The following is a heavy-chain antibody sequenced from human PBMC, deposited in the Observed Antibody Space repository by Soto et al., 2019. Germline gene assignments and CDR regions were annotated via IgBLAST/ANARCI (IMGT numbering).Heavy chain of an antibody. CDR3: VGTGTTDDF. CDR2: IFDSGAT. Sequence: VQLQGSGPGLLKPSQTLSLTCTVSGASVNTGDYYWSYIRQPPGKGLAWLGYIFDSGATYYNPSLKSRATISLNPSRTQFSLTLTSVTDADTALYYCVGTGTTDDFWGQGTLVTVSS. D-gene: IGHD1-7*01. J-gene: IGHJ1*01. CDR1: GASVNTGDYY. V-gene: IGHV4-30-4*01.